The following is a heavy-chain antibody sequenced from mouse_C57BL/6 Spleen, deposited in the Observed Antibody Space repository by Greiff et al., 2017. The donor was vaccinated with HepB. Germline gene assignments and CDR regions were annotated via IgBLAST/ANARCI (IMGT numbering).Heavy chain of an antibody. D-gene: IGHD1-1*01. Sequence: QVQLQQPGTELVKPGASVKLSCKASGYTFTSYWMHWVKQRPGQGLEWIGNINPSNGGTNYNEKFKSKATLTVDKSSSTAYMQHSSLTSEDSAVYYCAKEITTVVADYFDYWGQGTTLTVSS. V-gene: IGHV1-53*01. CDR1: GYTFTSYW. CDR2: INPSNGGT. CDR3: AKEITTVVADYFDY. J-gene: IGHJ2*01.